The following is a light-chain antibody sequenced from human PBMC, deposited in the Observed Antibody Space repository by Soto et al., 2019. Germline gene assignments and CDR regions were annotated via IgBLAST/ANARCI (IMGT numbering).Light chain of an antibody. CDR1: QSISSY. V-gene: IGKV1-39*01. CDR2: AAS. CDR3: QQSYSTPRIT. Sequence: DIQMTQSPSSLSASVGDRVTITCRASQSISSYLNWYQQKPGKAPKLLIYAASSLQSGVPSRFSGSGSGTDFTPTISSLQPEDFATYYCQQSYSTPRITFGQGTRLEIK. J-gene: IGKJ5*01.